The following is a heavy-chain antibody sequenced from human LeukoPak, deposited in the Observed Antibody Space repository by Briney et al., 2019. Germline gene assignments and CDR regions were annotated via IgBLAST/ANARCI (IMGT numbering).Heavy chain of an antibody. J-gene: IGHJ4*02. V-gene: IGHV3-7*01. CDR2: TNQVGSEE. Sequence: SGGSLRLXCAASGFTFSSSWMSWVRQAPGKGLEWVANTNQVGSEEYYVDSVKGRFTISRDNAKNSLYLQMNSLRAEDTAVYYCARDSSGYAYWGQGALVTVSS. CDR3: ARDSSGYAY. CDR1: GFTFSSSW. D-gene: IGHD3-22*01.